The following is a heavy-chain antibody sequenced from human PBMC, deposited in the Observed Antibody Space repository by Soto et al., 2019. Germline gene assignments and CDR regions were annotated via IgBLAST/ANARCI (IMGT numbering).Heavy chain of an antibody. CDR2: IYYSGST. J-gene: IGHJ4*02. CDR3: ASCRDGYNYEWYIDY. D-gene: IGHD5-12*01. CDR1: GGSISSYY. Sequence: ASETLSLTCTVSGGSISSYYWSWIRQPPGKRLEWIGYIYYSGSTNYNPSLKSRVTISVDTSKNQFSLKLSSVTAADTAVYYCASCRDGYNYEWYIDYWGQGTLVTVSS. V-gene: IGHV4-59*01.